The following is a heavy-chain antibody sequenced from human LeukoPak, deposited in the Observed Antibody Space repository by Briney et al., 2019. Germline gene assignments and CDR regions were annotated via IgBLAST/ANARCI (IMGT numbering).Heavy chain of an antibody. J-gene: IGHJ6*02. CDR3: ARGNYYGMDV. CDR2: IFGSGGST. V-gene: IGHV3-23*01. Sequence: GGSLRLSCAASGFTFSSYAMYWVRQAPGKGLEWVSGIFGSGGSTHYADSVKGRFTISRDNSKNTVYLQVNSLRAEDTAVYYCARGNYYGMDVWGQGTTVTVSS. CDR1: GFTFSSYA.